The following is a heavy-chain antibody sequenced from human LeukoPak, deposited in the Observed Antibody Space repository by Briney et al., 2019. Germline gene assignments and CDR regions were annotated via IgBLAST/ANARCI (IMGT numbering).Heavy chain of an antibody. CDR3: AKEMKWLHDAFDI. D-gene: IGHD3-22*01. J-gene: IGHJ3*02. CDR1: GFTFSSFA. Sequence: PGGSLRLSCAASGFTFSSFAVSGVRQPPGKGLEGVSAISGSGGSTYYADSVKGRFTVSRDNSKNTLYLQMNSLRAEDTAVYYCAKEMKWLHDAFDIWGQGTMVTVSS. CDR2: ISGSGGST. V-gene: IGHV3-23*01.